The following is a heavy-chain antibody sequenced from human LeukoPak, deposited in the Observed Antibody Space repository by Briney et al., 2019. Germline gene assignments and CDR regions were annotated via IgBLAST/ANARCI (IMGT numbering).Heavy chain of an antibody. D-gene: IGHD6-19*01. CDR1: GGSISSYY. CDR3: ARDKWMGAFDY. CDR2: IYYSGST. V-gene: IGHV4-39*07. J-gene: IGHJ4*02. Sequence: SETLSLTCTVSGGSISSYYWGWIRQPPGKGLEWIGSIYYSGSTYYNPSLKSRVTISVDTSKNQFSLKLSSATAADTAVYYCARDKWMGAFDYWGQGTLVTVSS.